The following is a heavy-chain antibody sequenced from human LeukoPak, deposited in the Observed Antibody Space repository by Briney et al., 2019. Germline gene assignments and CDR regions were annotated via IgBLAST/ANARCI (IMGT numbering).Heavy chain of an antibody. Sequence: GGSLRLSCAASGFTFSSYEMNWVRQAPGKGLEWVSYISSSGSTIYYADSVKGRFTTSRDNAKNSLYLQMNSLRAEDTAVYYCAREHDSSGYPFDYWGQGTLVTVSS. V-gene: IGHV3-48*03. D-gene: IGHD3-22*01. CDR1: GFTFSSYE. CDR2: ISSSGSTI. CDR3: AREHDSSGYPFDY. J-gene: IGHJ4*02.